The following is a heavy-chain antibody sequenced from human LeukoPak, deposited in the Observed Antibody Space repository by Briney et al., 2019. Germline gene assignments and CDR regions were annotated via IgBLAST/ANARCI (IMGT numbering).Heavy chain of an antibody. CDR3: AKVGHSSSLDY. D-gene: IGHD6-13*01. J-gene: IGHJ4*02. Sequence: GGSLRLSCAASGFTFSSYATSWVRQAPGKGLEWVSAISGSGGSTYYADSVKGRITISRDNSKNTLYLQMNSLRAEDTAVYYCAKVGHSSSLDYWGQGTLVTVSS. CDR2: ISGSGGST. V-gene: IGHV3-23*01. CDR1: GFTFSSYA.